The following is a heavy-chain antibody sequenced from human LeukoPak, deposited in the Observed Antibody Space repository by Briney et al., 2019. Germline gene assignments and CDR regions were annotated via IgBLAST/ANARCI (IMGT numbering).Heavy chain of an antibody. D-gene: IGHD2-2*01. J-gene: IGHJ2*01. CDR3: ARGLGYCSSTSCPNWYFDL. V-gene: IGHV4-34*01. CDR2: INHSGST. CDR1: GGSFSGYY. Sequence: SETLSLTCAVYGGSFSGYYWSWIRQPPGKGLEWIGEINHSGSTNYNPSLKSRVTISVDTSKNQFSLKLSSVTAADTAVYFCARGLGYCSSTSCPNWYFDLWGRGTLVTVSS.